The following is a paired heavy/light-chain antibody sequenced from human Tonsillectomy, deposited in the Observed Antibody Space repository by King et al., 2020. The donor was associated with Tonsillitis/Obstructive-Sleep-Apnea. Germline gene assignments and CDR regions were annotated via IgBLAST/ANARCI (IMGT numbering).Light chain of an antibody. CDR2: DAS. J-gene: IGKJ4*01. Sequence: EIVLTQSPATLSLSPGERATLSCRASQSLNRFLAWYQQKPGQAPRLLIYDASNRATGIPARFSGSGSGTDFTLTISSLEPEDFAVYYCQQRTNWPPTFGGGTRVEIK. CDR3: QQRTNWPPT. V-gene: IGKV3-11*01. CDR1: QSLNRF.
Heavy chain of an antibody. CDR1: GFTFSEDA. J-gene: IGHJ4*02. Sequence: QVQLVESGGSVVQPGRSLRLSCEASGFTFSEDAMHWVRQAPGKGLEWVAVIWSDGSNTYYTDSVKGRFTISRDNSKNTLYLQMNSLRAEDTALYYCARDGGFGVVTYRGPFDYWGQGTLVTVSS. D-gene: IGHD3-3*01. V-gene: IGHV3-33*01. CDR3: ARDGGFGVVTYRGPFDY. CDR2: IWSDGSNT.